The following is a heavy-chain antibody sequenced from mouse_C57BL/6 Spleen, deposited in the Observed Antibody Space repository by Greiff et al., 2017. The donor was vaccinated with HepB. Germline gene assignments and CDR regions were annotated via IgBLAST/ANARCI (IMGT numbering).Heavy chain of an antibody. CDR2: INPSSGYT. Sequence: QVQLKESGAELAKPGASVKLSCKASGYTFTSYWMHWVKQRPGQGLEWIGYINPSSGYTKYNQKFKDKATLTADKSSSTAYMQLSSLTDEDSAVYYCVPSYYYGSSYAMDYWGQGTSVTVSS. CDR3: VPSYYYGSSYAMDY. D-gene: IGHD1-1*01. V-gene: IGHV1-7*01. J-gene: IGHJ4*01. CDR1: GYTFTSYW.